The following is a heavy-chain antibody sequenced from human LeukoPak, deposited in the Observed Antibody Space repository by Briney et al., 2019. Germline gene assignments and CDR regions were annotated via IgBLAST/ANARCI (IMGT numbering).Heavy chain of an antibody. J-gene: IGHJ4*02. CDR1: GFTLSSDW. Sequence: GGSLRLSCVVSGFTLSSDWMSWVRQAPGKGLVWVSRINSDGSSTSYADSVKGRFTISRDNAKNTLYLQMNSLRAEDTAVYYCARVYSWDTAMVTTPTAAFDYWGQGTLVTVSS. V-gene: IGHV3-74*01. CDR2: INSDGSST. CDR3: ARVYSWDTAMVTTPTAAFDY. D-gene: IGHD5-18*01.